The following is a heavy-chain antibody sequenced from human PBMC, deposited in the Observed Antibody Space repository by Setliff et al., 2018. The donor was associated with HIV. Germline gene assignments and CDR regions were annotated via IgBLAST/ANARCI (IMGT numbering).Heavy chain of an antibody. CDR1: GYSFSSYW. V-gene: IGHV5-51*01. CDR2: IFPGDSDT. J-gene: IGHJ4*02. CDR3: ATLYSSGWPSYFDY. Sequence: SGESLKISCKGSGYSFSSYWIGWVRQMPGKGLELMGIIFPGDSDTRYSPSFQGQVTISVDKSISTAYLQWSSLKSSDTATYYCATLYSSGWPSYFDYWGQGTLVTVSS. D-gene: IGHD6-19*01.